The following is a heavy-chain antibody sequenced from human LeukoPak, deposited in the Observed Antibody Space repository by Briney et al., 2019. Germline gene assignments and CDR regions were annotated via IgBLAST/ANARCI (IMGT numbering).Heavy chain of an antibody. Sequence: ASVKVSCKASGYTFTGYYMHWVRQAPGQGLEWMGWINPNSGGTNYAQKFQGRVTITADKSTSTAYMELSSLRSEDTAVYYCARDCSSRGRWLQLLVYWGQGTLVTVSS. J-gene: IGHJ4*02. CDR3: ARDCSSRGRWLQLLVY. D-gene: IGHD5-24*01. CDR2: INPNSGGT. CDR1: GYTFTGYY. V-gene: IGHV1-2*02.